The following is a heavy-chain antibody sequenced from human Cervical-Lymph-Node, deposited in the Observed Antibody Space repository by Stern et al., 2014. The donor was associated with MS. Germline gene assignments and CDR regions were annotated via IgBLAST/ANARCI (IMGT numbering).Heavy chain of an antibody. Sequence: SGPTLVIPTQTLTLTCTFSGFSLTTNGVSVGRLPPPPGKALGGLALIYWDDDTRYSPSLKSRLTIPKDTSKNQVLLTMTNVEPVDTATYYCAHRDDWQLDFAYWGQGILVTVSS. V-gene: IGHV2-5*02. D-gene: IGHD6-6*01. CDR3: AHRDDWQLDFAY. J-gene: IGHJ4*02. CDR2: IYWDDDT. CDR1: GFSLTTNGVS.